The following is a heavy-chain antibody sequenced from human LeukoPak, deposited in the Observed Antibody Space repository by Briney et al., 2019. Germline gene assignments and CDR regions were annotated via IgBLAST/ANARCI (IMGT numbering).Heavy chain of an antibody. Sequence: ASVKVSCKASGYTFTGYYMHRVRQAPGQGLEWLGWINPNSGGAIYAQKFQGRVTMTRDTSISTAYMDLRSLRSDDTAIYYCARRSSTHAFDIWGQGTMLTVSP. V-gene: IGHV1-2*02. J-gene: IGHJ3*02. CDR1: GYTFTGYY. D-gene: IGHD3-10*01. CDR3: ARRSSTHAFDI. CDR2: INPNSGGA.